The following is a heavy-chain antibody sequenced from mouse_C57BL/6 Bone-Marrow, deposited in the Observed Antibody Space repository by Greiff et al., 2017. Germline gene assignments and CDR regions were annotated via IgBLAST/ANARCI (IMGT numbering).Heavy chain of an antibody. CDR2: IYPGGGYT. Sequence: VQLHQSGAELVRPGTSVKMSCKASGYTFTNYWIGWAKQRPGHGLEWIGDIYPGGGYTNYNEKFKGKATLTADKSSSTAYMQFSSLTSEDSAIYYCARDDGYHWYFDVWGTGTTVTVSS. D-gene: IGHD2-3*01. V-gene: IGHV1-63*01. CDR3: ARDDGYHWYFDV. J-gene: IGHJ1*03. CDR1: GYTFTNYW.